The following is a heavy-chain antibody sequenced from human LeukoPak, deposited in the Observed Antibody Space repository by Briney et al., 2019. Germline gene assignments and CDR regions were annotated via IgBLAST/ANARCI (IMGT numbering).Heavy chain of an antibody. CDR1: GFTFSSYG. V-gene: IGHV3-30*19. CDR2: ISYDGSNK. Sequence: PGGSLRLSCAASGFTFSSYGMPWVRQAPGKGLEWVAVISYDGSNKYYADSVKGRFTISRDNSKNTLYLQMNSLRAEDTAVYYCARVSGSSGWYPIDYWGQGTLVTVSS. CDR3: ARVSGSSGWYPIDY. J-gene: IGHJ4*02. D-gene: IGHD6-19*01.